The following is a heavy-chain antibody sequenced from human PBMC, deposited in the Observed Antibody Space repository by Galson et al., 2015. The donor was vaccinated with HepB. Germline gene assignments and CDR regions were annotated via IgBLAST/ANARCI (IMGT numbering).Heavy chain of an antibody. V-gene: IGHV1-18*01. CDR1: AYTFISYG. D-gene: IGHD2-2*02. Sequence: SVKVSCKASAYTFISYGISWVRQAPGQGLEWMGWINAYNGHTNYAQKFQGRVTITTDTSTSTAYMELRSLRSDDTAVYYCARVGGTPGPRYCSSTSCYTFDFWGQGTLVTVSS. CDR2: INAYNGHT. J-gene: IGHJ4*02. CDR3: ARVGGTPGPRYCSSTSCYTFDF.